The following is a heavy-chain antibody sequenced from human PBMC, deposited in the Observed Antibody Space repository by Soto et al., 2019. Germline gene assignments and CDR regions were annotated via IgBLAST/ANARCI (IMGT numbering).Heavy chain of an antibody. CDR3: ARDSRVPEYCSGGSCYFNWFDP. CDR1: GYTFTSYY. Sequence: KVSCKASGYTFTSYYMHWVRQAPGRGLEWMGIINPSGGSTSYAQKFQGRVTMTRDTSTSTVYMELSSLRSEDTAVYYCARDSRVPEYCSGGSCYFNWFDPWGQGTLVTVSS. V-gene: IGHV1-46*01. CDR2: INPSGGST. D-gene: IGHD2-15*01. J-gene: IGHJ5*02.